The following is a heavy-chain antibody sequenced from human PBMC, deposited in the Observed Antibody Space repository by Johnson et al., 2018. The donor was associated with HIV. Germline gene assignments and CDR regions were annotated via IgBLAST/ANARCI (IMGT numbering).Heavy chain of an antibody. V-gene: IGHV3-7*05. CDR2: IKEAGSET. D-gene: IGHD6-13*01. J-gene: IGHJ3*02. CDR3: ARVGIVAAGGWWTNYAFDI. Sequence: VQLVESGGGLVQPGGSLRLSCAVLGFTFSSYWMSWVRQAPGKGLERVANIKEAGSETYSADSVKGRFTISRDNVKNSLYLQMNSLRVGYTAVYYCARVGIVAAGGWWTNYAFDIWGQGTMVTVSS. CDR1: GFTFSSYW.